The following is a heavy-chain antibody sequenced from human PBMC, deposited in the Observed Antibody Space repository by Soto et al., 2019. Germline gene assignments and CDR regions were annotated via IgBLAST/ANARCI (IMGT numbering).Heavy chain of an antibody. CDR1: GFTFSSYA. D-gene: IGHD5-12*01. CDR3: AKDAIRSGYARNNHYYYYYMDV. J-gene: IGHJ6*03. CDR2: ISGSGGST. V-gene: IGHV3-23*01. Sequence: GGSLRLSCAASGFTFSSYAMSWVRQAPGKGLEWVSAISGSGGSTYYADSVKGRFTISRDNSKNTLYLQMNSLRAEDTAVYYCAKDAIRSGYARNNHYYYYYMDVWGKGTTVTVSS.